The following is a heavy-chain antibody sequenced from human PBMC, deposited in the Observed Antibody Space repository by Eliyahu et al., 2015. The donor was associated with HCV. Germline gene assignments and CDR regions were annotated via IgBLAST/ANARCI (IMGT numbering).Heavy chain of an antibody. V-gene: IGHV3-30*01. CDR1: GFTFXSYA. CDR2: ISYDGSNK. D-gene: IGHD5-24*01. J-gene: IGHJ3*02. Sequence: QVQLVESGGGVVQPGRSLRLSCSASGFTFXSYAMHWVRQAPGKGVEWVAVISYDGSNKYYADSVKGRFTISRDNSKNTLYLQMNSLRAEDTAVYYCASWDGYSMRDDAFDIWGQGTMVTVSS. CDR3: ASWDGYSMRDDAFDI.